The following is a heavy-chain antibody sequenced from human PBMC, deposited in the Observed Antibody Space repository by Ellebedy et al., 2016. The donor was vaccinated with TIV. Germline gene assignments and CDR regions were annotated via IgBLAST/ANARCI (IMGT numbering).Heavy chain of an antibody. V-gene: IGHV3-53*01. CDR3: AREPRDPAIYYGMDV. CDR1: GFTVSSHY. J-gene: IGHJ6*02. D-gene: IGHD5-18*01. Sequence: GESLKISCAASGFTVSSHYMSWVRQAPGKGLEWVSVIYSGGSTYYADSVKGRFTISRDNSKNTLYLQMNSLRAEDTAVYYCAREPRDPAIYYGMDVWGQGTTVTVSS. CDR2: IYSGGST.